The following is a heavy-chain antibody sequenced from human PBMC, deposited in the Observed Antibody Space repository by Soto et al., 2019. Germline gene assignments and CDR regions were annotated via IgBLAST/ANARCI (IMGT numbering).Heavy chain of an antibody. Sequence: GASVKVSCKASGYTFTSYDINWVRQATGQGLEWMGWINPNSGSTNYAQKFQGWVTMTRDTSISTAYTELSRLRSDDTAVYYCASGLGYCSGGSCPNDAFDIWGQGTMVTVSS. J-gene: IGHJ3*02. D-gene: IGHD2-15*01. CDR1: GYTFTSYD. CDR2: INPNSGST. V-gene: IGHV1-2*04. CDR3: ASGLGYCSGGSCPNDAFDI.